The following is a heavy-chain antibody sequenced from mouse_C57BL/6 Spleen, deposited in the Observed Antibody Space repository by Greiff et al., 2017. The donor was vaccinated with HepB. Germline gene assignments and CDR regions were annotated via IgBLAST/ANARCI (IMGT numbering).Heavy chain of an antibody. V-gene: IGHV1-64*01. J-gene: IGHJ3*01. CDR2: IHPNSGST. D-gene: IGHD2-4*01. CDR1: GYTFTSYW. Sequence: QVQLQQSGAELVKPGASVKLSCKASGYTFTSYWMHWVKQGPGQGLEWIGMIHPNSGSTNYNEKFKSKATLTVDKSSSTAYMQLSSLTSEDSAVYYCIYYDYDEGFAYWGQGTLVTVSA. CDR3: IYYDYDEGFAY.